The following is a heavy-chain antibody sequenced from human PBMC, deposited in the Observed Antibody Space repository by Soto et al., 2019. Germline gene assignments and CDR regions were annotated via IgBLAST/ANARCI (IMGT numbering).Heavy chain of an antibody. CDR3: ASLPLYSSSWYGFDP. CDR2: INPNSGGT. J-gene: IGHJ5*02. Sequence: ASVKVSCKASGYTFTGYYMHWVRQAPGQGLEWMGWINPNSGGTNYAQKFQGRVTMTRDTSISTAYMELSRLRSDDTAVYYCASLPLYSSSWYGFDPWGQGTLVTVSS. V-gene: IGHV1-2*02. D-gene: IGHD6-13*01. CDR1: GYTFTGYY.